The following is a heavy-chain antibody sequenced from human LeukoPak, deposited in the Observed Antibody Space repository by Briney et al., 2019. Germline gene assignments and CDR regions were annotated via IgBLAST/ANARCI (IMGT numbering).Heavy chain of an antibody. CDR2: ITYGGST. Sequence: PSETLSLTCAVSGSSIGNYYWSWIRQPPGKGPEWIGYITYGGSTNYNSSLTSRLSISRDTSKNEFSLRLMSVTAADTAVYYCARIVEFQRQFDYWGQGMLVTVSS. CDR3: ARIVEFQRQFDY. V-gene: IGHV4-59*01. J-gene: IGHJ4*02. D-gene: IGHD2-21*01. CDR1: GSSIGNYY.